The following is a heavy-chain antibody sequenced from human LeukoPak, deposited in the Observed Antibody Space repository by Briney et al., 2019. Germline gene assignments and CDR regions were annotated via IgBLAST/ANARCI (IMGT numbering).Heavy chain of an antibody. D-gene: IGHD6-19*01. CDR3: ARGLSLAVAMDV. CDR1: GYTFTSYG. CDR2: ISAYNGNT. Sequence: ASVKVSCKASGYTFTSYGISWVRQAPGQGPEWMGWISAYNGNTNYAQKLQGRVTMTTDTSTSTAYMELSSLRSEDTAVYYCARGLSLAVAMDVWGKGTTVTISS. J-gene: IGHJ6*04. V-gene: IGHV1-18*01.